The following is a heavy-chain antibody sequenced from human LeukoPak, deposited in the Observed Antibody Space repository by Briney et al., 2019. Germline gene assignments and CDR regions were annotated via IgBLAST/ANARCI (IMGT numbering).Heavy chain of an antibody. CDR1: GGSISSYY. Sequence: SETLSLTCTVSGGSISSYYWSWIRQPPGKGLEWIGYIYYSGSTNYNPSLKSRVTISVDTSKNQFSLKLSSVTAAGTAVYYCASGYYDFWSDLRPSYYFDYWGQGTLVTVSS. CDR3: ASGYYDFWSDLRPSYYFDY. V-gene: IGHV4-59*01. D-gene: IGHD3-3*01. J-gene: IGHJ4*02. CDR2: IYYSGST.